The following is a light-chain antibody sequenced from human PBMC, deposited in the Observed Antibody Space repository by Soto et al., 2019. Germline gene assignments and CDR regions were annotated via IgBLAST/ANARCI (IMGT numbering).Light chain of an antibody. CDR1: Y. J-gene: IGKJ3*01. CDR3: QQRSNWPRFT. Sequence: YLAWYQQKPGQAPRLLIYDVSNRATGIPARFSGSGSGTDFTLTISSLEPEDFAVYYCQQRSNWPRFTFGPGTKVDIK. CDR2: DVS. V-gene: IGKV3-11*01.